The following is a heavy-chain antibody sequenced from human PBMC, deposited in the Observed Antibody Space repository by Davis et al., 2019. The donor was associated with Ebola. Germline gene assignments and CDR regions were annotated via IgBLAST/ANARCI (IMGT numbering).Heavy chain of an antibody. J-gene: IGHJ4*02. Sequence: PGGSLRLSCAVSGFTFSRYWMSWVRQAPGKGLEWVANIKQDGSEKYYVDSVKGRFTISRDNARNSLYLQMNSLRAEDTAVYYCARDLAYSSGWYLYWGQGTLVTVSS. D-gene: IGHD6-19*01. V-gene: IGHV3-7*01. CDR2: IKQDGSEK. CDR3: ARDLAYSSGWYLY. CDR1: GFTFSRYW.